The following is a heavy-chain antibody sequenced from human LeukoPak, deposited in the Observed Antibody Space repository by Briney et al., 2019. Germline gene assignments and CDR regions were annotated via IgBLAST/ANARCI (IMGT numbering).Heavy chain of an antibody. Sequence: SETLSLTCTVSGGSISSGSYYWSWIRQPAGKGLEWIGCIYTSGSTNYNPSLKSRVTISVDTSKNQFSLKLSSVTAADTAVYYCARDVVVVPVEYYYYYYYMDVWGKGTTVTVSS. V-gene: IGHV4-61*02. J-gene: IGHJ6*03. CDR1: GGSISSGSYY. CDR2: IYTSGST. D-gene: IGHD2-2*01. CDR3: ARDVVVVPVEYYYYYYYMDV.